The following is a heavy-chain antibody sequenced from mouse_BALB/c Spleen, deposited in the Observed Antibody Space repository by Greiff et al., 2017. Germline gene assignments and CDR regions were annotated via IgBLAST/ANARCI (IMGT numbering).Heavy chain of an antibody. CDR1: GFTFSSYA. J-gene: IGHJ2*01. CDR2: ISSGGSYT. V-gene: IGHV5-9-1*01. CDR3: ASYYGSSYYFDY. Sequence: EVMLVESGGGLVKPGGSLKLSCAASGFTFSSYAMSWVRQTPEKRLEWVATISSGGSYTYYPDSVKGRFTISRDNAKNTLYLQMSSLRSEDTAMYYCASYYGSSYYFDYWGQGTTLTVSS. D-gene: IGHD1-1*01.